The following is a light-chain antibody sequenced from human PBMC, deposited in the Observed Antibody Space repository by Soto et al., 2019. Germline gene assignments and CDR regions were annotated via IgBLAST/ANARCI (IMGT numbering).Light chain of an antibody. J-gene: IGKJ4*01. Sequence: EIVLTQSPGTLSLSAGGGATLSCRASQSVSNNYIAWYQQKPGQAPRLLIHGPSSRATGIPDRFSGSGSETDFTLTIRKLEPEDFAVYYCQQYCCSPLTFGGGTKVEI. CDR1: QSVSNNY. V-gene: IGKV3-20*01. CDR2: GPS. CDR3: QQYCCSPLT.